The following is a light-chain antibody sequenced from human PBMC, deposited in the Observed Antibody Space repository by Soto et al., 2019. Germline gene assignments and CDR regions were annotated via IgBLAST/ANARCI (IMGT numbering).Light chain of an antibody. CDR1: QSISSY. J-gene: IGKJ5*01. CDR3: QQSSSTPPIT. V-gene: IGKV1-39*01. CDR2: AAS. Sequence: DIQMTQSPSSLSASVGDRVTITCRARQSISSYLNWYQQKPGKAPNLLIYAASSLQSGVPSRFSGSGSGTDFTLTISSLQPEDFATYYCQQSSSTPPITFGQGTRLEIK.